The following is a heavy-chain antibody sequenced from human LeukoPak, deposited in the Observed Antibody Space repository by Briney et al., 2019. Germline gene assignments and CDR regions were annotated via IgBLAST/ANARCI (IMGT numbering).Heavy chain of an antibody. D-gene: IGHD3-10*01. CDR2: INHSGST. Sequence: PSETLSLTCAVYGGSFSGYYWSWIRQPPGKGLEWIGEINHSGSTNYNPSLKSRVTISVDTSKNQFSLKLSSVTAADTAVYYCARGPITMVRGAHHFDYWGQGTLVTVSS. CDR3: ARGPITMVRGAHHFDY. V-gene: IGHV4-34*01. CDR1: GGSFSGYY. J-gene: IGHJ4*02.